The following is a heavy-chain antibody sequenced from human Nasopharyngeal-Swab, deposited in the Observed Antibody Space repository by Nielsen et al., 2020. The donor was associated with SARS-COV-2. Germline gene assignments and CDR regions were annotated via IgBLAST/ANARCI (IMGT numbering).Heavy chain of an antibody. CDR3: ARLGTESYHYYSLDV. CDR1: GFTFSMYS. D-gene: IGHD1-1*01. J-gene: IGHJ6*02. CDR2: ISSSSNYI. Sequence: GESLKISCATSGFTFSMYSMYRVRQAPGKGLEWVSSISSSSNYIYYGDSVKGRFTISRDNTQKSLYLEMNSLRVEDTAVYYCARLGTESYHYYSLDVWGQGTTVTVSS. V-gene: IGHV3-21*01.